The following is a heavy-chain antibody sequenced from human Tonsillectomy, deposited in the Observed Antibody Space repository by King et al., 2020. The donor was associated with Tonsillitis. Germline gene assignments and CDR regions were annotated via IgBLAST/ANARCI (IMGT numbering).Heavy chain of an antibody. CDR2: ISSSSSYT. J-gene: IGHJ5*02. D-gene: IGHD1-26*01. V-gene: IGHV3-11*05. CDR1: GFTFSDYY. Sequence: VQLVESGGDLVKPGGSLRLSCAASGFTFSDYYMSWIRQAPGKGLEWVSYISSSSSYTNYADSVKGRFTISRDNAKKSLYLQMNSLRAEDTAMYYCASSGSYAGDWFDTWGQGTLVTVSS. CDR3: ASSGSYAGDWFDT.